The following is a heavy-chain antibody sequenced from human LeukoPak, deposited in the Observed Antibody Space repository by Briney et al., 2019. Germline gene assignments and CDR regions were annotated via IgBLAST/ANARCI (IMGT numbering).Heavy chain of an antibody. CDR2: IYYSGST. Sequence: SETLSLTCTVSGGSISSGDYYWSWIRQPPGKGLEWIGYIYYSGSTYYNPSLKSRVTISVDTSKNQFSLKLSSVTAADTAVYHCASHYYDSSGPDYWGQGTLVTVSS. V-gene: IGHV4-30-4*01. CDR1: GGSISSGDYY. CDR3: ASHYYDSSGPDY. J-gene: IGHJ4*02. D-gene: IGHD3-22*01.